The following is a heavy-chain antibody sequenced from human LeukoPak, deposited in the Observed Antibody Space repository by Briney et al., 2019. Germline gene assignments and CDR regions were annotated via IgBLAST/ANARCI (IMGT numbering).Heavy chain of an antibody. V-gene: IGHV1-46*01. CDR3: AREQGGIAARRGMVDY. CDR2: INPSGGST. CDR1: GYTFTSYY. J-gene: IGHJ4*02. Sequence: GASVKVSCKASGYTFTSYYTHWVRQAPGQGLEWMGIINPSGGSTNYAQKFQGRVTMTRDTSTSTVYMELSSLRSEDAAVYYCAREQGGIAARRGMVDYWGQGTLVTVSS. D-gene: IGHD6-6*01.